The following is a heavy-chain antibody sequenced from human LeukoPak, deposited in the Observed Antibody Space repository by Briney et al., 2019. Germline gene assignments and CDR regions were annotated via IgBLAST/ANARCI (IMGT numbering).Heavy chain of an antibody. Sequence: SVKVSCKASGGTFSSYAISWVRQAPGQGLEWMGRIIPILGIANYAQKFQGRVTITADKSTSTAYMELSSLRSEDTAVYYCARDQAERDILTGYSLGYWGQGTLVTVSS. D-gene: IGHD3-9*01. CDR2: IIPILGIA. CDR3: ARDQAERDILTGYSLGY. CDR1: GGTFSSYA. V-gene: IGHV1-69*04. J-gene: IGHJ4*02.